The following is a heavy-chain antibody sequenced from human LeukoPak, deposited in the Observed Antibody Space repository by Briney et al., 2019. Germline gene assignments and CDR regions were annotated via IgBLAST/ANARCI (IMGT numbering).Heavy chain of an antibody. Sequence: SETLSLTCTVSGSSISSYYWSWIRQPAGKGLEWIGRIYASGSANYNPSLKSRVTMSVDTSKNQSSLKLSSVTAADTAVYYCARGGDGYNYFDYWGQGTLVTVSS. V-gene: IGHV4-4*07. CDR2: IYASGSA. CDR3: ARGGDGYNYFDY. D-gene: IGHD5-24*01. J-gene: IGHJ4*02. CDR1: GSSISSYY.